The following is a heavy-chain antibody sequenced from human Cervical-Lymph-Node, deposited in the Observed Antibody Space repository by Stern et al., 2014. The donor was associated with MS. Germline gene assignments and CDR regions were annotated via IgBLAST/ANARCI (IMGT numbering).Heavy chain of an antibody. D-gene: IGHD1-26*01. CDR3: ATTRWDLFTWNWFDP. V-gene: IGHV4-61*02. J-gene: IGHJ5*02. Sequence: QVQLVQSGPGLVKPSQTLSLTCTVSGGSISSSGYYWSWIRQPADKGLEWIGRIHDSGSTYYNPSLKSRVTISIDTAKNQFSMKLTLVTAADTAVYYCATTRWDLFTWNWFDPWGQGTLVTVSS. CDR1: GGSISSSGYY. CDR2: IHDSGST.